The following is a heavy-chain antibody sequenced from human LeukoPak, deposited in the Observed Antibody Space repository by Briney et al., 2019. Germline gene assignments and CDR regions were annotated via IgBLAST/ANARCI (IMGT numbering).Heavy chain of an antibody. D-gene: IGHD2-15*01. Sequence: KTSETLSLTCAVSAYSISSGYYWAWIRQPPGKGLEWIGSIYHSGTTYYNPSLKSRVTISVDTSKNQFSLKLSSVTAADTAVHYCARTGYCSGGSCYSDYWGQGTLVTVSS. V-gene: IGHV4-38-2*01. CDR2: IYHSGTT. J-gene: IGHJ4*02. CDR3: ARTGYCSGGSCYSDY. CDR1: AYSISSGYY.